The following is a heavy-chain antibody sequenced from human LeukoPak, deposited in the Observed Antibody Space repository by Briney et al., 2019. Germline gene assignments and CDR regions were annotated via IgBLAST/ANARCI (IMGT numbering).Heavy chain of an antibody. Sequence: GGSLRLSCAASGFTFSNYAMSWVRQAPGKGLEWVSAISGSGGTTYYADSVKGRFTISRDNSKNTLYLQMNSLRAEDTAVYYCAKSATTVVTPTRFDYWGQGTLVTVSS. CDR1: GFTFSNYA. J-gene: IGHJ4*02. CDR2: ISGSGGTT. D-gene: IGHD4-23*01. V-gene: IGHV3-23*01. CDR3: AKSATTVVTPTRFDY.